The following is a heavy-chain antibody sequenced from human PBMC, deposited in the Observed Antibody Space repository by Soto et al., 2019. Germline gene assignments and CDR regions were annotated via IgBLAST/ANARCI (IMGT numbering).Heavy chain of an antibody. CDR2: IYYSGST. CDR3: ARDFRVDLREGYYYDVDV. Sequence: QVQLQESGPGLVKPSQTLSLTCTVSGGSISSGGYYWSWIRQHPEKVLEWIGYIYYSGSTYNNPSLKSRVTMSVDTSKNQFSLKLSSVTAADTAVYDCARDFRVDLREGYYYDVDVWGQGTTVTVSS. D-gene: IGHD5-12*01. CDR1: GGSISSGGYY. J-gene: IGHJ6*02. V-gene: IGHV4-31*03.